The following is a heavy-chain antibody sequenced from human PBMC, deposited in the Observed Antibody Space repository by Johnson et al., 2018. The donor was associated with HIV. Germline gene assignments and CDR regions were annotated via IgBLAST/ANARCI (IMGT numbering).Heavy chain of an antibody. CDR2: INLNGDSP. D-gene: IGHD6-19*01. J-gene: IGHJ3*02. V-gene: IGHV3-20*04. Sequence: VQLVESGGGLVRPGGSLRLSCVASGFSFIDYAMIWVRQAPGKGLEWISGINLNGDSPGYADSVKGRFTISRDNAKNSLYLQMNSLRAEDTALYYCARRGGSGWSAFDIWGQGTIVTVSS. CDR3: ARRGGSGWSAFDI. CDR1: GFSFIDYA.